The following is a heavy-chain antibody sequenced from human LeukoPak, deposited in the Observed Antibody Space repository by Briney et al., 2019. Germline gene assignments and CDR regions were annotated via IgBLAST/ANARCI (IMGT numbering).Heavy chain of an antibody. CDR2: ISAYNGNT. D-gene: IGHD5-18*01. CDR1: GYTFTRYG. CDR3: ARVRSGYSYGYEDY. J-gene: IGHJ4*02. V-gene: IGHV1-18*01. Sequence: ASVKVSCKASGYTFTRYGISWVRRAPGQGLEWMGWISAYNGNTNYAQKLQGRVTMTTDTSASTAYMELRSLTSDDTAVYYCARVRSGYSYGYEDYWGQGTLVTVSS.